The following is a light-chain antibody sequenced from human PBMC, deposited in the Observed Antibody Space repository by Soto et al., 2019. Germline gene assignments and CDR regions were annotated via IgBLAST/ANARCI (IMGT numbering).Light chain of an antibody. CDR2: GAS. CDR3: HQDNNSLRT. J-gene: IGKJ1*01. Sequence: KPTSAPLSVSEGADLHLTCMASQRVSRNLAWYQQKPGQAPRLLIYGASTRATGIPARFSGSGSGTEFTLTISSRPSDDFAVYHCHQDNNSLRTFGQGTKV. V-gene: IGKV3-15*01. CDR1: QRVSRN.